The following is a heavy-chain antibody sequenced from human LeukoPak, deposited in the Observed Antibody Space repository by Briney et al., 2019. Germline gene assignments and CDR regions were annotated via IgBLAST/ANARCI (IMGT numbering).Heavy chain of an antibody. Sequence: PGGSLRLSCAASGFPFSSYTMSWVRQAPGKGLEWVSSVSSPGTYIYYADSVKGRFTLSRDNAKNSLYLQMNSLRAEDTAVYYCARANFDYVWGTYRNGDYYYAMDVWGQGTTVTVSS. D-gene: IGHD3-16*02. CDR3: ARANFDYVWGTYRNGDYYYAMDV. J-gene: IGHJ6*02. V-gene: IGHV3-21*01. CDR1: GFPFSSYT. CDR2: VSSPGTYI.